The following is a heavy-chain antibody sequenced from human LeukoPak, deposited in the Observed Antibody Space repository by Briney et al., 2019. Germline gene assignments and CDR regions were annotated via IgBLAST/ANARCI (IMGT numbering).Heavy chain of an antibody. CDR1: GFTFSDYY. J-gene: IGHJ4*02. D-gene: IGHD3-10*01. V-gene: IGHV3-11*04. Sequence: PGGSLRLSCAASGFTFSDYYMSWIRQAPGKGLEWVSYISSSGSTIYYADSVKGRFTIPRDNAKNSLYLQMNSLRAEDTAVYYCARDLWFGELSFDYWGQGTLVTVSS. CDR3: ARDLWFGELSFDY. CDR2: ISSSGSTI.